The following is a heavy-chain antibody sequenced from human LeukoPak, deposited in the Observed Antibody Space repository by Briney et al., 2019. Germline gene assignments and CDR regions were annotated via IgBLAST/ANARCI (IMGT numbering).Heavy chain of an antibody. D-gene: IGHD3-22*01. Sequence: ASVKVSCKASGGTFSSYAISWVRQAPGQGLEWMGRIIPILGIANYAQKFQGRVTITADKSTSTAYMELSSLRSEDTAVYYCARDATYYYDSSGYPGGDYWGQGTLVTVSS. CDR2: IIPILGIA. CDR3: ARDATYYYDSSGYPGGDY. V-gene: IGHV1-69*04. J-gene: IGHJ4*02. CDR1: GGTFSSYA.